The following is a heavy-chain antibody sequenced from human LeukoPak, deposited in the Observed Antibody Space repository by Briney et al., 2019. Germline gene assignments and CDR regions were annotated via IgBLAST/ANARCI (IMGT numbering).Heavy chain of an antibody. J-gene: IGHJ2*01. CDR1: GFTFDSYG. CDR2: ISYDGNNK. D-gene: IGHD1-26*01. CDR3: AKDRTVGASYWYFDL. Sequence: GGSLRLSCAASGFTFDSYGMHWVRQAPGKGLEWVAVISYDGNNKYYANSVKGRFTISRDSSKNTLFLHMNTLRAEDTAIYYCAKDRTVGASYWYFDLWGRGTLVTVSS. V-gene: IGHV3-30*18.